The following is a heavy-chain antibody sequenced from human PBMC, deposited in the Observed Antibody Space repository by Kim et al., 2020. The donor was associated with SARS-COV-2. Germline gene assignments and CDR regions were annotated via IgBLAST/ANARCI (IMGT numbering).Heavy chain of an antibody. J-gene: IGHJ2*01. Sequence: GGSLRLSCAASGFTFSSYSMNWVRQAPGKGLEWVSSISSSSSYIYYADSVKGRFTISRDNAKNSLYLQMNSLRAEDTAVYYCAREGGGQWRQDWYFDLWGRGTLVTVSS. V-gene: IGHV3-21*01. CDR2: ISSSSSYI. D-gene: IGHD6-19*01. CDR1: GFTFSSYS. CDR3: AREGGGQWRQDWYFDL.